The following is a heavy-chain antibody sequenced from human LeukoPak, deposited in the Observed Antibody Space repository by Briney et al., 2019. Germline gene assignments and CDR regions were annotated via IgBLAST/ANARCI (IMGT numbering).Heavy chain of an antibody. CDR3: ARRRNPGREAVALDC. CDR2: ISYDGTNK. D-gene: IGHD6-13*01. CDR1: GFRFSDYA. J-gene: IGHJ4*02. V-gene: IGHV3-30*01. Sequence: LGGSLRLSCAASGFRFSDYAMHWVRQAPGKGLEWMSVISYDGTNKYYADSVKGRFTISRDNSKNTLYLQMDSLRVEDTALYYCARRRNPGREAVALDCWGQGTLATVSS.